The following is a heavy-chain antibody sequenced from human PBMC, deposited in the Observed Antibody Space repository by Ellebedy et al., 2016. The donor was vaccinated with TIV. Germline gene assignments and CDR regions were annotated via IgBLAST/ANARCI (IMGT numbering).Heavy chain of an antibody. CDR2: ISSNGGST. D-gene: IGHD3-9*01. CDR1: GFTFSSYA. V-gene: IGHV3-64*01. CDR3: ARQYDILTGYELDY. Sequence: GESLKISCAASGFTFSSYAMHWVRQAPGKGLEYVSAISSNGGSTYYANSLKGRFTISRDNSKNTLYLQMGSLGAEDMAVYYCARQYDILTGYELDYWGQGTLVTVSS. J-gene: IGHJ4*02.